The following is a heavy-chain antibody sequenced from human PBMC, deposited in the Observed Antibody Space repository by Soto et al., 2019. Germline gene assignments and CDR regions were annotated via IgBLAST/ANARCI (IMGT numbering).Heavy chain of an antibody. CDR1: GFTFSSYS. CDR2: ISSSSSYI. D-gene: IGHD6-6*01. V-gene: IGHV3-21*01. Sequence: GGSLRLSCAASGFTFSSYSMNWVRQAPGKGLEWVSSISSSSSYIYYADTVKGRFTISRDNAQNSLYLQMNSLRAEDTAVYYCARDLSSSSAYYYGMDVWGQGTTVTVSS. J-gene: IGHJ6*02. CDR3: ARDLSSSSAYYYGMDV.